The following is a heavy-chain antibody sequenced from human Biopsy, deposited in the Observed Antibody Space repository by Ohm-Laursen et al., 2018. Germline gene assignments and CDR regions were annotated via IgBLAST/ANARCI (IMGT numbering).Heavy chain of an antibody. CDR2: INPSGSTT. V-gene: IGHV1-46*01. CDR1: GYSFTSYY. CDR3: ARNTGWYGDLYYFDY. J-gene: IGHJ4*02. Sequence: GASVKVSCNASGYSFTSYYMHWVRQAPGQGLEWMGMINPSGSTTSYSQIFQGRVTMTRDTSKSTVYMELSSLRSADTAVYFCARNTGWYGDLYYFDYWGQGTLVTVSS. D-gene: IGHD6-19*01.